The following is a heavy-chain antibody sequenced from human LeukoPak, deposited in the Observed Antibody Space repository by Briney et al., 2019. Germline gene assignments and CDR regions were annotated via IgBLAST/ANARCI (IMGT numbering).Heavy chain of an antibody. Sequence: EASVNVSCKASGYTFTNYDFSWVRQAPGQGLEWMGWISTYSGSTNYAQKLQGRVTMTTDTSTSTAYMELRSLRSDDTAVYYCARDMFPGSSGVVIKNMDIWGKGTTVTVSS. D-gene: IGHD3-3*01. V-gene: IGHV1-18*01. CDR1: GYTFTNYD. J-gene: IGHJ6*03. CDR2: ISTYSGST. CDR3: ARDMFPGSSGVVIKNMDI.